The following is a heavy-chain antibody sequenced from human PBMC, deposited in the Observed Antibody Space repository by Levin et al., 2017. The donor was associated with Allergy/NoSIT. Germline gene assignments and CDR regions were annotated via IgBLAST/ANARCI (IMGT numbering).Heavy chain of an antibody. CDR3: TKGFSAWFFDY. CDR2: IHAGGNNP. CDR1: GFTFSIYH. D-gene: IGHD6-19*01. V-gene: IGHV3-23*01. Sequence: GGSLRLSCAASGFTFSIYHMNWVRQAPGKGLEWVSSIHAGGNNPQYADSVRGRFTISRDNTENTVHLQLNSLRAEDTAVYYCTKGFSAWFFDYWGQGTLVTVSS. J-gene: IGHJ4*02.